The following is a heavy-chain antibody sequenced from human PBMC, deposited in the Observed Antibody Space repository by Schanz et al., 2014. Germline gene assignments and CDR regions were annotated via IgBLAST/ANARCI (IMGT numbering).Heavy chain of an antibody. D-gene: IGHD6-6*01. J-gene: IGHJ3*02. Sequence: QVQLVESGGGVVQPGRSLRLSCAASGFTFSNFGLHSVPQAPGKGLNWVAVISSDGTNKYYADSVQGRFTLSKDFSKDTLYLQLTSLRPEDTAVYYCARLATSKSRLGDAVDIWGQGTMVTVSS. V-gene: IGHV3-30*03. CDR1: GFTFSNFG. CDR2: ISSDGTNK. CDR3: ARLATSKSRLGDAVDI.